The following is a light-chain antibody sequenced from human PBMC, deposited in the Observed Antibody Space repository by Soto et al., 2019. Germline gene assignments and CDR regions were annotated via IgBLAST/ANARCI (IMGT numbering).Light chain of an antibody. Sequence: EIVMTQPPATLSVSPGERVTLSCRASQSVTNNLAWYQQKPGQAPGLLIYGTSTRATGIPARFSGSGSGTEFTLTISSLQSEDFAIYYCLQYSNCPRTFGQGTKVEIK. J-gene: IGKJ1*01. CDR1: QSVTNN. CDR3: LQYSNCPRT. CDR2: GTS. V-gene: IGKV3-15*01.